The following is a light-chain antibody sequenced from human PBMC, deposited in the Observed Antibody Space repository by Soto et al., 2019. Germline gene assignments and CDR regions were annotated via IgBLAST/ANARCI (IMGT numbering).Light chain of an antibody. Sequence: EMVMTQSPATLSVSPGERVTLSCRASRNISNNLAWYQQKPGQAPRLLIYAASTRATGIPARFSGSGSGTEFTLTINSLQSEDFAMYYCQPHNNWPVVTFGGGTRVEIK. V-gene: IGKV3-15*01. CDR3: QPHNNWPVVT. J-gene: IGKJ4*01. CDR2: AAS. CDR1: RNISNN.